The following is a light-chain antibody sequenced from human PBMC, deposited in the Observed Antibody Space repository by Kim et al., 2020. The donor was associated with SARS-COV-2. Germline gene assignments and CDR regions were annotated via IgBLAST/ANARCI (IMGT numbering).Light chain of an antibody. CDR2: AAA. J-gene: IGKJ1*01. CDR1: QGIRNY. CDR3: QKYNSALLT. Sequence: DIQMTQSPSSLSASVGDRVTITCRASQGIRNYLAWYQQKPGEVPKLLIYAAATLQSGVPSRFSGSGSGTDFILTISSLQPEDVATYYCQKYNSALLTFGQGTKVEIK. V-gene: IGKV1-27*01.